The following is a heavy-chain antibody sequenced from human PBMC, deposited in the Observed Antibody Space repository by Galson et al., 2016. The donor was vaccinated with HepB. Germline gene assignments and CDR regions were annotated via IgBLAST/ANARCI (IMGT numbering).Heavy chain of an antibody. CDR3: AKKAHILTGPDAFDI. D-gene: IGHD3-9*01. V-gene: IGHV3-30*18. CDR2: ISYDGNNK. Sequence: SLRLSCAVSGFLVNSNYMTWVRLAPGKGLEWVAVISYDGNNKYYADSVKGRFTISRDNSKNTLYLQMSSLRAEDTAVYYCAKKAHILTGPDAFDIWGQGTMVTVSS. J-gene: IGHJ3*02. CDR1: GFLVNSNY.